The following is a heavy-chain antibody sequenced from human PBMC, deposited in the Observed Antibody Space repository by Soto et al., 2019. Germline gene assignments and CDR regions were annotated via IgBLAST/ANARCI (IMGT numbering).Heavy chain of an antibody. Sequence: ASVKVSCKASGGTFSSYRINWVRQAPGQGLEWVGGIVPVYRTADYAQKFQGRVTITADESARTAYLEVRSLKSQDTAVYYCARDSGAKLSSSWGQGTLVTVSS. J-gene: IGHJ4*02. V-gene: IGHV1-69*13. D-gene: IGHD6-13*01. CDR2: IVPVYRTA. CDR3: ARDSGAKLSSS. CDR1: GGTFSSYR.